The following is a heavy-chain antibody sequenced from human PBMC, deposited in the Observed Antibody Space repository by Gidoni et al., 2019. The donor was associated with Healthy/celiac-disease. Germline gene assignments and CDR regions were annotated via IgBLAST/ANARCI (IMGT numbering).Heavy chain of an antibody. CDR1: GGSISSYY. CDR2: IYYSGST. D-gene: IGHD3-10*01. CDR3: ARGRFGDSY. J-gene: IGHJ4*02. Sequence: QVQLQESGPGLVKPSETLSRPCTGSGGSISSYYWSWIRQPPGKGLEWIGYIYYSGSTNYNPSLKSRVTISVDTSKNQFSLKLSSVTAADTAVYYCARGRFGDSYWGQGTLVTVSS. V-gene: IGHV4-59*01.